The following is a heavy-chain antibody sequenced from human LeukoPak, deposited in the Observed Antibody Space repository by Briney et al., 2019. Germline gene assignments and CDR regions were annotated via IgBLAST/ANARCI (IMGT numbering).Heavy chain of an antibody. CDR1: GFTVSSDY. CDR2: IYSGGST. CDR3: ARDDYYGSGSETYYYGMDV. V-gene: IGHV3-53*01. Sequence: GGSLRLSCAASGFTVSSDYMSWVRQAPGKGLEWVSVIYSGGSTYYADSVKGRFTISRDNPKNTLYLQMNSLRAEDTAVYYCARDDYYGSGSETYYYGMDVWGQGTTVTVSS. J-gene: IGHJ6*02. D-gene: IGHD3-10*01.